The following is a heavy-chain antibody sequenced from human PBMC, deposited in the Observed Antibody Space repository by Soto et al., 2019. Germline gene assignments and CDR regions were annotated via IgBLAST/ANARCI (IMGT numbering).Heavy chain of an antibody. J-gene: IGHJ5*02. CDR3: AREMLVVVQADIGYLWFDP. V-gene: IGHV4-38-2*02. Sequence: PSETLSLTCAVSGYSISSGYYWGWIRQPPGKGLEWIGSIYHSGSTYYNPSLKSRVTISVDTSKNQFSLKLSSVTAADTAVYYCAREMLVVVQADIGYLWFDPWGQGTLVTVSS. CDR2: IYHSGST. CDR1: GYSISSGYY. D-gene: IGHD2-2*02.